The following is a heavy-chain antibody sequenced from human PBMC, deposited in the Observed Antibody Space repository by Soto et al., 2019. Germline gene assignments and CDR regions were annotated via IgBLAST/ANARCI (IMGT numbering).Heavy chain of an antibody. CDR3: ARDRRYNWNYGWFDP. D-gene: IGHD1-7*01. CDR1: GYTFTSYG. Sequence: QVQLVQSGAEVKKPGASVKVSCKASGYTFTSYGISWVRQAPGQGLEWMGWISPYNGNTNYAQNLQGRVTMTTDTSQSTAYMELRSLRSDDTAVYYCARDRRYNWNYGWFDPWGQGTLVTVSS. V-gene: IGHV1-18*01. CDR2: ISPYNGNT. J-gene: IGHJ5*02.